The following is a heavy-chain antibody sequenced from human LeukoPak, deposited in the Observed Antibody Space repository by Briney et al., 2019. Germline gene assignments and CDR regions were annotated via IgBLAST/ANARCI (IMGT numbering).Heavy chain of an antibody. D-gene: IGHD3-22*01. V-gene: IGHV4-61*02. Sequence: SETLSLTCAVSDYSISSGYYWSWIRQPAGKGLEWIGRIYTSGSTNYNPSLKSRVTISVDTSKNQFSLKLSSVTAADTAVYYCAQDYYDSSGYISYWGQGTLVTVSS. CDR3: AQDYYDSSGYISY. J-gene: IGHJ4*02. CDR1: DYSISSGYY. CDR2: IYTSGST.